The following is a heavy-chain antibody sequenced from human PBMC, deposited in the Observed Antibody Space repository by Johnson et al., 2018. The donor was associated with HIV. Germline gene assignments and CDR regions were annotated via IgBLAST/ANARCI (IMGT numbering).Heavy chain of an antibody. CDR3: ARDAGSSSSWGAFDI. Sequence: QVQLVESGGGVVKPGKSLRLSCAASEFTFSTYTVHWVRQAPGKGLEWVAVIAYDGSNKYYADSVKGRFTISRDNSKNTLYLQMNSLRAEDTAVYYCARDAGSSSSWGAFDIWGQGTMVTVSS. CDR2: IAYDGSNK. J-gene: IGHJ3*02. CDR1: EFTFSTYT. D-gene: IGHD6-6*01. V-gene: IGHV3-30-3*01.